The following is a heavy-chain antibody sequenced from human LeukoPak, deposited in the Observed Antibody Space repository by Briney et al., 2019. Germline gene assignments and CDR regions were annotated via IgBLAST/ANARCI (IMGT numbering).Heavy chain of an antibody. V-gene: IGHV1-69*06. CDR3: ARSREGYCSGGSCYSLDY. Sequence: SVKVSCKASGGTFSSYAISWGRQAPGQGLEWMGGIIPIFGTANYAQKFQGRVTITADKSTSTAYMELSSLRSEDTAVYYRARSREGYCSGGSCYSLDYWGQGTLVTVSS. D-gene: IGHD2-15*01. CDR2: IIPIFGTA. CDR1: GGTFSSYA. J-gene: IGHJ4*02.